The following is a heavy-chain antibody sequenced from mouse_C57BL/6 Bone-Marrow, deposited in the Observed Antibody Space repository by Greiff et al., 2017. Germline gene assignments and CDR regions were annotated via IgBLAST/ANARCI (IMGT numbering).Heavy chain of an antibody. D-gene: IGHD2-4*01. CDR1: GFTFSDFY. V-gene: IGHV7-1*01. Sequence: DVMLVESGGGLVQSGRSLRLSCATSGFTFSDFYMEWVRQAPGKGLEWIAASRNKANDYTTEYSASVKGRFIVSRDTSQSILYLQMNALRAEDTAIDYCARDAITTRSFAYWGQGTLVTVSA. J-gene: IGHJ3*01. CDR3: ARDAITTRSFAY. CDR2: SRNKANDYTT.